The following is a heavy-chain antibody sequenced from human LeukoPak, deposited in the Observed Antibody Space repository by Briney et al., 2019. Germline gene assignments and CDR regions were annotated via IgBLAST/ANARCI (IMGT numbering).Heavy chain of an antibody. Sequence: ASVKVSCKASGYTFTGYYMHWARQAPGQGLEWMGWINPNSGGTNYAQKLQGRVTMTTDTSTSTAYMELRSLRSDDTAVYYCARESEGQYYYGSPIPSSGMDVWGQGTTVTVSS. CDR1: GYTFTGYY. D-gene: IGHD3-10*01. CDR3: ARESEGQYYYGSPIPSSGMDV. V-gene: IGHV1-2*02. J-gene: IGHJ6*02. CDR2: INPNSGGT.